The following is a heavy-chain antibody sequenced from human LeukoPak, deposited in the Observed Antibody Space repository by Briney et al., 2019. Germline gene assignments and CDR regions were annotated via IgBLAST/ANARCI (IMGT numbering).Heavy chain of an antibody. D-gene: IGHD3-10*01. CDR3: AGSGSGSYYRQAPYYYYYMDV. Sequence: SVEVSCKASGGTFSSYAISWVRQAPGQGLEWMGGIIPIFGTANYAQKFQGRVTITTDESTSTAYMELSSLRSEDTAVYYCAGSGSGSYYRQAPYYYYYMDVWGKGTTVTVSS. CDR1: GGTFSSYA. CDR2: IIPIFGTA. V-gene: IGHV1-69*05. J-gene: IGHJ6*03.